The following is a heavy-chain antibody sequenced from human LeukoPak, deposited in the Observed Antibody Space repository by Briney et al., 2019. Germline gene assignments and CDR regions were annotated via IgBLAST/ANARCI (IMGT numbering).Heavy chain of an antibody. Sequence: GGSVRLQCAACRFPFSSYATMCVGQARGKAREWGSIMSGRGGSTCYADAVKGRFTIARDNSKNTMYLQMNSLRAEDTAVYYCAKDQVYSYGDGAFDIWGQGTMVTVSS. D-gene: IGHD5-18*01. J-gene: IGHJ3*02. CDR3: AKDQVYSYGDGAFDI. CDR2: MSGRGGST. V-gene: IGHV3-23*01. CDR1: RFPFSSYA.